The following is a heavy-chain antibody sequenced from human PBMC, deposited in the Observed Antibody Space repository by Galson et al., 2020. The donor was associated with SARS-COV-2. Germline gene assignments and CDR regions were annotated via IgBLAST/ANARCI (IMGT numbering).Heavy chain of an antibody. CDR2: INSDGSST. D-gene: IGHD1-26*01. CDR1: GFTFSSYW. CDR3: ARDRWERLSFYQYYMDV. Sequence: GEYLKISCAASGFTFSSYWMHWVRQAPGKGLVWVSRINSDGSSTSYADSVKGRFTIYRDNAKNTLYLQMNSLRAEDTAVYYCARDRWERLSFYQYYMDVWGKGATVIISS. V-gene: IGHV3-74*01. J-gene: IGHJ6*03.